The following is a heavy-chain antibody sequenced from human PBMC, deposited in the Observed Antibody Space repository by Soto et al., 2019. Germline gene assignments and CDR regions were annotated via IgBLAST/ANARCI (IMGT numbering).Heavy chain of an antibody. D-gene: IGHD3-22*01. CDR1: GFTFRNYG. J-gene: IGHJ3*01. V-gene: IGHV3-48*01. Sequence: GGSLRLSCAASGFTFRNYGMNWVRQAPGKGLEWVSYIGIGSSTKYYADSVKGRFTISRDNAKNSLYLQMNSPRAEDTAVYYCARDQLYYNDISGRPLNAFDVWGQGTMVTVSS. CDR2: IGIGSSTK. CDR3: ARDQLYYNDISGRPLNAFDV.